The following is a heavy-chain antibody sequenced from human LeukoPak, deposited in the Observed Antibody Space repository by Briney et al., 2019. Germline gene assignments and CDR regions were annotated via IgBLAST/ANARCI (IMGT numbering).Heavy chain of an antibody. V-gene: IGHV1-69*04. Sequence: SVKVSCKASGGTFSSYAISWVRQARGQGLEWMGRIIPILGIANYAQKFQGRVTITADKSTSTAYMELSSLRSEDTAVYYCARGHYYGSGSELDYWGQGTLVTVSS. J-gene: IGHJ4*02. CDR2: IIPILGIA. CDR1: GGTFSSYA. CDR3: ARGHYYGSGSELDY. D-gene: IGHD3-10*01.